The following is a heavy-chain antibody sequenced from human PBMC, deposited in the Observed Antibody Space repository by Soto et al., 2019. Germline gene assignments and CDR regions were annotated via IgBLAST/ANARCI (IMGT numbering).Heavy chain of an antibody. V-gene: IGHV3-43*01. Sequence: EVQLVESGGVVVQPGGSLRLSCAASGFTFDDYTMHWVRQAPGKGLEWVSLISWDGGSTYYADSVKGRFTISRDNSKNSLYLQMNSLRTEDTALYYCAKPNYSGWAYDAFDIWGQGTMVTVSS. J-gene: IGHJ3*02. CDR1: GFTFDDYT. CDR3: AKPNYSGWAYDAFDI. D-gene: IGHD6-19*01. CDR2: ISWDGGST.